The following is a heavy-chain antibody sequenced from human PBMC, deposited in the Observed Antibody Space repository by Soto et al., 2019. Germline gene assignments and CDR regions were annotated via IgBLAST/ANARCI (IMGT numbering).Heavy chain of an antibody. CDR3: ATRGLLDEGYCSSTSCPN. J-gene: IGHJ4*02. D-gene: IGHD2-2*01. CDR2: ISSSSSYI. CDR1: GFTFSSYS. Sequence: PGGSLRLSCAASGFTFSSYSMNWVRQAPGKGLEWVSSISSSSSYIYYADSVKGRFTISRDNAKNSLYLQMNSLRAEDTAVYYCATRGLLDEGYCSSTSCPNWGQGTLVTVSS. V-gene: IGHV3-21*01.